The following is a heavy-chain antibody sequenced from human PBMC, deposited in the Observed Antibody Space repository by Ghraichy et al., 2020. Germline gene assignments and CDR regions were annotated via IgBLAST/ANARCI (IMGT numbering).Heavy chain of an antibody. CDR2: INHTGST. CDR1: GGSFNTYY. D-gene: IGHD4-23*01. Sequence: SQTLSLTCAVYGGSFNTYYWSWIRQPPGKGLEWIGEINHTGSTSYNPSLKNRVTISVDTSKNQISLKMNVVTAADTAVYYCARPPHGDKDWWGQGTLVTVSS. V-gene: IGHV4-34*01. CDR3: ARPPHGDKDW. J-gene: IGHJ4*02.